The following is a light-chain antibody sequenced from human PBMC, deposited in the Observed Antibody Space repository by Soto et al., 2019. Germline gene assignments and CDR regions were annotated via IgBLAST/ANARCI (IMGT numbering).Light chain of an antibody. CDR1: TGAVTKGFS. Sequence: QAVVTQEPSLTVSPGGTVTLTCASSTGAVTKGFSPNWLQQRPGQPPRALIYSINKTHSWTPARFSGSLLGGKAALTLSGVQPEDEDVYYCLSWYGGAYFFGTGTKVTVL. V-gene: IGLV7-43*01. CDR3: LSWYGGAYF. CDR2: SIN. J-gene: IGLJ1*01.